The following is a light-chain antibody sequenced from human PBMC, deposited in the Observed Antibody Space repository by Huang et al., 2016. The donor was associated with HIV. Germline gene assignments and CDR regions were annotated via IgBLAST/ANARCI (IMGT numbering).Light chain of an antibody. CDR1: QNISYY. Sequence: DIQMTQSPPSLSASVGSRVALTCRASQNISYYLNWYKEKSGKAPNLLLYAASRLVSGFPSRFSGVGSGSNFTLTITNLQPEDIGTYYCQQSYSLPLSFGPGTTVNVK. CDR3: QQSYSLPLS. V-gene: IGKV1-39*01. J-gene: IGKJ3*01. CDR2: AAS.